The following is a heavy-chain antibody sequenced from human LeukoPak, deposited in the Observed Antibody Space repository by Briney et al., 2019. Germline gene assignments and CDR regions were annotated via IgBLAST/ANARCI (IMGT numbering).Heavy chain of an antibody. CDR3: ARGPSIQPVPRYYYYMDV. V-gene: IGHV1-2*02. Sequence: GASVKVSCKASGYTFTGYYMHWVRQAPGQGLEWMGWINPNSGGTNYAQKFQGRVTMTRDTSISTAYMELSRLRSDDTAVYYCARGPSIQPVPRYYYYMDVWGKGTTVTVSS. CDR1: GYTFTGYY. J-gene: IGHJ6*03. D-gene: IGHD5-18*01. CDR2: INPNSGGT.